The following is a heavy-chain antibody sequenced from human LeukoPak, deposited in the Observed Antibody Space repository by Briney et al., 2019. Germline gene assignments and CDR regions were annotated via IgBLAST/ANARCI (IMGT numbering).Heavy chain of an antibody. J-gene: IGHJ4*02. CDR1: GYTFTSYG. D-gene: IGHD2-15*01. Sequence: GASVKVSCKASGYTFTSYGISWVRQAPGQGLEWMGWISAYNGNTNYAQKLQGRVTMTTDTSTSTAYMELRSLRSDDTAVYYCAREDCSGGSCTPLAFDYWGQGTLVTVSS. CDR3: AREDCSGGSCTPLAFDY. CDR2: ISAYNGNT. V-gene: IGHV1-18*01.